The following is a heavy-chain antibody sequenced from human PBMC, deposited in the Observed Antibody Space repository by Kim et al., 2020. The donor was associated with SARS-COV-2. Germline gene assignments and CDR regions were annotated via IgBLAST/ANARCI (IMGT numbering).Heavy chain of an antibody. D-gene: IGHD7-27*01. V-gene: IGHV3-23*01. Sequence: YYADSVKGRFTRSRDNSKNTLYLQMNSLRAEDTAVYYCAKDPNWGYYFDDWGQGTLVTVSS. CDR3: AKDPNWGYYFDD. J-gene: IGHJ4*02.